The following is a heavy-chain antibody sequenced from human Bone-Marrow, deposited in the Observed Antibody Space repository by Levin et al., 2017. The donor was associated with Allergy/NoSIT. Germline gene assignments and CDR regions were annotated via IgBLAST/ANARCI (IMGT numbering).Heavy chain of an antibody. CDR3: ARGISGGYYYGMDV. D-gene: IGHD3-10*01. J-gene: IGHJ6*02. CDR2: ISYDGSNK. Sequence: GGSLRLSCAASGFTFSSYAMHWVRQAPGKGLEWVAVISYDGSNKYYADSVKGRFTISRDNSKNTLYLQMNSLRAEDTAVYYCARGISGGYYYGMDVWGQGTTVTVSS. V-gene: IGHV3-30-3*01. CDR1: GFTFSSYA.